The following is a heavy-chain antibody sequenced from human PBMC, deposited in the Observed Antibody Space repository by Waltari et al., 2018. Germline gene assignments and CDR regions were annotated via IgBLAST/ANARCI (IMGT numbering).Heavy chain of an antibody. CDR1: GYTLTELS. D-gene: IGHD3-3*01. CDR3: ATNGPLRFLEWLPPRYGMDV. V-gene: IGHV1-24*01. J-gene: IGHJ6*02. CDR2: FDPEDGET. Sequence: QVQLVQSGAEVKKPGASVKVSCKVSGYTLTELSMHWVRQAPGNGLEWMGGFDPEDGETIYAQKFQGRVTMTEDTSTDTAYMELSSLRSEDTAVYYCATNGPLRFLEWLPPRYGMDVWGQGTTVTVSS.